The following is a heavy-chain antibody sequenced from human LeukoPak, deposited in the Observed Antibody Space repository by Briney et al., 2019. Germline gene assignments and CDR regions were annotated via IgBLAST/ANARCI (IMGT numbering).Heavy chain of an antibody. Sequence: GGSLRLSCAASGFTFSSYAMSWVRQAPGKGLEWVSAISGSGGSTYYADSVKGRFTISRDNSKNTLYLQMNSLRAEDTAVYYCAKELRYFDWLLLNYFDYWGQGTLVTVSS. CDR3: AKELRYFDWLLLNYFDY. J-gene: IGHJ4*02. D-gene: IGHD3-9*01. V-gene: IGHV3-23*01. CDR2: ISGSGGST. CDR1: GFTFSSYA.